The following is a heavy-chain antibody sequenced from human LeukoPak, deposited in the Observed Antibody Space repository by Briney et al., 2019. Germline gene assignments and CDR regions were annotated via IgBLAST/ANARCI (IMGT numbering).Heavy chain of an antibody. V-gene: IGHV4-30-4*08. Sequence: SQTLSLTCTVSSGSISSGDYYWSWIRQPPGKGLEWIGYIYYSGSTYYNPSLKSRVTISVDTSKNQFSLKLSSVTAADTCVYYCVRRCDDSSGYYFHYFDCWGEGTLVTVCS. CDR1: SGSISSGDYY. CDR3: VRRCDDSSGYYFHYFDC. J-gene: IGHJ4*02. D-gene: IGHD3-22*01. CDR2: IYYSGST.